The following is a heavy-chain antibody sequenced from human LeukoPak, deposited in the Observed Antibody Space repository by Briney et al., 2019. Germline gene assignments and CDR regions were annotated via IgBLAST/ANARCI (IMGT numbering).Heavy chain of an antibody. CDR2: IRSKANSYAT. D-gene: IGHD3/OR15-3a*01. CDR1: GFTFSGSA. V-gene: IGHV3-73*01. J-gene: IGHJ3*02. CDR3: TSIYGQLGNAFDI. Sequence: GGSLRLSCAASGFTFSGSAMHRVRQASGKGLEWVGRIRSKANSYATAYAASVKGRFTISRDDSKNTAYLQMNSLKTEDTAVYYCTSIYGQLGNAFDIWGQGTMVTVSS.